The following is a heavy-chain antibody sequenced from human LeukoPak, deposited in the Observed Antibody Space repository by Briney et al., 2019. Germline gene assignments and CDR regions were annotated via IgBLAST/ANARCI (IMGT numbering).Heavy chain of an antibody. D-gene: IGHD6-13*01. CDR3: ARGLMMAVAGRGEFHY. V-gene: IGHV4-59*01. CDR1: GGSISSCY. CDR2: IYYSGST. J-gene: IGHJ4*02. Sequence: SETLSLTCTVSGGSISSCYWSWIRQPPGKGLEWIGYIYYSGSTNCNPSLKSRVTISVDTSKNQFSLKLSSVTAADTAVYYCARGLMMAVAGRGEFHYWGQGTLVTVSS.